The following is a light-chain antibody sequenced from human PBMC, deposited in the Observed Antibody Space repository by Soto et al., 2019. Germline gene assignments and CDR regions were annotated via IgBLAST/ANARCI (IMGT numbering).Light chain of an antibody. CDR1: QAIRTA. CDR2: AAS. Sequence: AIQLTQSPSSLYASVGDRVTITCRASQAIRTALGWYQQKPGKVPKLLIYAASILQSGVPSRFSGSGSGTDFTLTISSLQPEDFATYYCLIDFRYFWEFGQGTKVDIK. CDR3: LIDFRYFWE. V-gene: IGKV1-6*01. J-gene: IGKJ1*01.